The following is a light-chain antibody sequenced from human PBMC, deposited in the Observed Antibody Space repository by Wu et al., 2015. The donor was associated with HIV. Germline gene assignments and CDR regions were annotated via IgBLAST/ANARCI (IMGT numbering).Light chain of an antibody. CDR1: QRISKW. CDR2: EAS. J-gene: IGKJ2*01. Sequence: DIQMTQSPSTLSASVGDRVTITCRASQRISKWLAWYQQKPGKAPKLLIYEASQLASGVPSRFNGFGSGTEFTLSINGLQPDDFATYHCQQYNSYPYTFGQGTKLDVK. CDR3: QQYNSYPYT. V-gene: IGKV1-5*03.